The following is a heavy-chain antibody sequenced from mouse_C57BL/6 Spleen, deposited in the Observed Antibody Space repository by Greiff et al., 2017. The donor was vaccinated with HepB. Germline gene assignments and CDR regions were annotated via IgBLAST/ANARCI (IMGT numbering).Heavy chain of an antibody. CDR1: GYSFTGYF. J-gene: IGHJ4*01. V-gene: IGHV1-20*01. Sequence: VQLQQSGPELVKPGDSVKISCKASGYSFTGYFMNWVMQSHGKSLEWIGRINPYNGDTFYNQKFKGKATLTVDKSSSTAHMELRSLTSEDSAVYYCARGGYDYGYGEENAMDYWGQGTSVTVSS. CDR3: ARGGYDYGYGEENAMDY. CDR2: INPYNGDT. D-gene: IGHD2-2*01.